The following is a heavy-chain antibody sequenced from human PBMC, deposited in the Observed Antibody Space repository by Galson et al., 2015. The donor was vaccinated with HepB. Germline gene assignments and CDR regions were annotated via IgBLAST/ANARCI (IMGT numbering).Heavy chain of an antibody. V-gene: IGHV1-18*01. Sequence: SVKVSCKASGFPFVDYGISWVRQAPGQGPEWMGWIRGKNGNTRYCGKVQDRITMTTDTSASTVYMELRSLTSDDTAIYFCARDFKFPLDGLGSEFDYWGQGTLVTVSS. D-gene: IGHD3-10*01. CDR2: IRGKNGNT. J-gene: IGHJ4*02. CDR1: GFPFVDYG. CDR3: ARDFKFPLDGLGSEFDY.